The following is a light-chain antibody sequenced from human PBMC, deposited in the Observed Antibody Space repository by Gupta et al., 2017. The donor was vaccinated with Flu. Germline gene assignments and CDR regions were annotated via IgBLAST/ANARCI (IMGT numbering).Light chain of an antibody. J-gene: IGLJ1*01. CDR1: KLGEKD. V-gene: IGLV3-1*01. CDR3: QAWDSNTGV. CDR2: QDT. Sequence: SYALTPPPPLSVSPGQTARITCTGDKLGEKDACWYQQKPGQSPILVIYQDTKRPSGIHERFSGSNSGNTATLTICGTQAWDEADYYCQAWDSNTGVFGTGTKVTVL.